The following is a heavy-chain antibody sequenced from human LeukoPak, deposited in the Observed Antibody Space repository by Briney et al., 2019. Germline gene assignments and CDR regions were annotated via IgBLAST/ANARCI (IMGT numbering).Heavy chain of an antibody. CDR1: GFTFSNYW. CDR3: AKGPLRGTAAAIDY. CDR2: IKQDGSEK. Sequence: GGSLRLSCAASGFTFSNYWMTWVRQAPGKGLEWVASIKQDGSEKYYVDSVKGRFTFSRDNAKNSLYLQMDSLRAEDTAVYYCAKGPLRGTAAAIDYWGQGTLVTVSS. D-gene: IGHD2-2*01. V-gene: IGHV3-7*03. J-gene: IGHJ4*02.